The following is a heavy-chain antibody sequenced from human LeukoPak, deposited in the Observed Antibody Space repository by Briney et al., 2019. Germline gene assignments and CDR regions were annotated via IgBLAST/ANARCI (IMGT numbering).Heavy chain of an antibody. CDR2: ISSSGSTI. J-gene: IGHJ4*02. CDR1: GFTFSSYE. D-gene: IGHD2-21*02. Sequence: GGSLRLSCAASGFTFSSYEMNWVRQAPGKGLEWVSYISSSGSTIYYADSVKGRFTISRDNAKSSLYLQMNSLRAEDTAVYYCARGTATAIDYWGQGTLVTVSS. CDR3: ARGTATAIDY. V-gene: IGHV3-48*03.